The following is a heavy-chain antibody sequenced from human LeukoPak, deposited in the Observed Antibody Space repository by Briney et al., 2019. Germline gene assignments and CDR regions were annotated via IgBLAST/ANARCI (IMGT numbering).Heavy chain of an antibody. CDR3: ARVWYSSGYYYPGGNYYYYYMDV. CDR1: GYTSTSYD. J-gene: IGHJ6*03. D-gene: IGHD3-22*01. V-gene: IGHV1-8*03. CDR2: MNPNSGNT. Sequence: ASVKVSCKASGYTSTSYDINWVRQATGQGLEWMGWMNPNSGNTGYAQKFQGRVTITRNTSISTAYMELSSLRSEDTAVYYCARVWYSSGYYYPGGNYYYYYMDVWGKGTTVTVSS.